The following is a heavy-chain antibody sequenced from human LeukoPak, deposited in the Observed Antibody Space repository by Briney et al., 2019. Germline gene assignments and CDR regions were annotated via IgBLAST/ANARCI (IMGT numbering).Heavy chain of an antibody. J-gene: IGHJ4*02. CDR3: AREWPRADYIFDY. V-gene: IGHV3-48*01. CDR2: ISSSGTI. Sequence: GGSLRLSCAASGFIFSSYSMNWVRRAPGKGLEWISYISSSGTIYYVDSVKGRFTISRDNAKNSLYLQMNSLRAEDTAVYYCAREWPRADYIFDYWGQGTLVTVSS. CDR1: GFIFSSYS. D-gene: IGHD4-11*01.